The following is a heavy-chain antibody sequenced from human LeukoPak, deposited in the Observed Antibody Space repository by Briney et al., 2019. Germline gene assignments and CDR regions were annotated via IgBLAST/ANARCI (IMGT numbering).Heavy chain of an antibody. J-gene: IGHJ2*01. Sequence: GGSLRLSCAASGLTFSSYGLSWVRQAPAKGLEWVSSSTGSGGTTHADSVRGRFTISRDNSKSTLYLQMSSLRVEDTAVYYCAKNVLGSGSYSWYFDLWGRGTLVTVSS. V-gene: IGHV3-23*01. CDR2: STGSGGTT. CDR1: GLTFSSYG. D-gene: IGHD1-26*01. CDR3: AKNVLGSGSYSWYFDL.